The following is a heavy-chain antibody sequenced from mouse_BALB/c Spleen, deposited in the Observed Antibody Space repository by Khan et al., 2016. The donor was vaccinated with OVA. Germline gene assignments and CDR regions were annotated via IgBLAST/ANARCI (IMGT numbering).Heavy chain of an antibody. CDR2: INPGSSTI. Sequence: EVQLQESGGGLVQPGGSLILSCAASGFDFSKYWMSWARQAPGKGQEWIGEINPGSSTINYTPSLKDKFIISRDNAKNTLYLQMNKVRSEDTALYDCARLGRYGFSDYWGQGTTLTVSS. CDR1: GFDFSKYW. CDR3: ARLGRYGFSDY. V-gene: IGHV4-2*02. J-gene: IGHJ2*01. D-gene: IGHD2-14*01.